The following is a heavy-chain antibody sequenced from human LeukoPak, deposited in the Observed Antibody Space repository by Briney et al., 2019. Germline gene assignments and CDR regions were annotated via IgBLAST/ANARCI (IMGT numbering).Heavy chain of an antibody. J-gene: IGHJ6*03. CDR1: GGSISSYY. CDR3: ARAITMVRGVIITRYYYYMDV. V-gene: IGHV4-59*12. Sequence: SETLSLTCTVSGGSISSYYWSWIRQPPGKGLEWIGYIYYSGSTNYNPSLKSRVTISVDTSKNQLSLKLSSVTAADTAVYYCARAITMVRGVIITRYYYYMDVWGKGTTVTVSS. D-gene: IGHD3-10*01. CDR2: IYYSGST.